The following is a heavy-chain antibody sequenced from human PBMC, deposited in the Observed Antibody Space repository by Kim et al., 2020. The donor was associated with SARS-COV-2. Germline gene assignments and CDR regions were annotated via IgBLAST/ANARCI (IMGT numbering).Heavy chain of an antibody. CDR3: ARGAFDI. J-gene: IGHJ3*02. Sequence: SRGSTSSADSVKGRFTISRDNSKNTLYLQMNSLRAEDTAVYYCARGAFDIWGQGTMVTVSS. CDR2: SRGST. V-gene: IGHV3-53*01.